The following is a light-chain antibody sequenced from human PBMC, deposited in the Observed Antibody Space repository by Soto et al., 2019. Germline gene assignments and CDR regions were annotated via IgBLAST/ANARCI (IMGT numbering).Light chain of an antibody. CDR3: QDHQRYRGN. CDR2: DAS. CDR1: QSINIW. V-gene: IGKV1-5*01. Sequence: QRIPSDSTLSASVRDGVTGGCRSSQSINIWLSWYQLRPGKAPKLLISDASNLRNGIPSRFSGSGPGTEFTLTLRGLQPDDFASHNCQDHQRYRGNFGGGTKVDIK. J-gene: IGKJ4*01.